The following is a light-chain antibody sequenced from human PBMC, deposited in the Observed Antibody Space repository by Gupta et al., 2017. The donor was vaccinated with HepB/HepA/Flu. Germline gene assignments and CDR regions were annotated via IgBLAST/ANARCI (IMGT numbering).Light chain of an antibody. J-gene: IGKJ4*01. V-gene: IGKV3-20*01. CDR3: QQDSSSPLT. CDR1: QSVSSSY. CDR2: GAS. Sequence: EIVLTQSPGTLSLSPGERATLSCRASQSVSSSYLAWYQQKPGQAPRLLIYGASSRATGIPDRFSDSGSGTDFTLTISRLEPEDFAVYYCQQDSSSPLTFGGGTKVEIK.